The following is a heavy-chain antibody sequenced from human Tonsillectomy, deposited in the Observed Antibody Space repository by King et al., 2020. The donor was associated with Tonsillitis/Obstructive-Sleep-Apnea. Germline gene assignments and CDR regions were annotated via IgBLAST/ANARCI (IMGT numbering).Heavy chain of an antibody. D-gene: IGHD6-6*01. CDR3: ARDYTSSPYYYYYMDV. CDR1: GGSFSGYY. J-gene: IGHJ6*03. Sequence: VQLQQWGAGLLKPSGTLSLTCAVYGGSFSGYYWSWIRQPPGKGLEWIGEINHSGSTNYNPSLKSRVTISVDTSKNQFSLDLSPVTAADTAVYYCARDYTSSPYYYYYMDVWGKGTTVTVSS. V-gene: IGHV4-34*01. CDR2: INHSGST.